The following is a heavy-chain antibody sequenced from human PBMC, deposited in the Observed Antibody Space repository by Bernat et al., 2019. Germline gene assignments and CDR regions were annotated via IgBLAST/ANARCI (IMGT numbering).Heavy chain of an antibody. J-gene: IGHJ5*02. CDR2: IYSGGST. Sequence: EVQLVESGGGLIQPGGSLRLSCAASGFTVSSNYMSWVRQAPGKGLEWVSVIYSGGSTYYADCVKGRFTSSRDNSKNTLYLQMNSLRAEDTAVYYCARARKQLPGGGFWFDPWGQGTLVTVSS. V-gene: IGHV3-53*01. CDR3: ARARKQLPGGGFWFDP. D-gene: IGHD3-16*01. CDR1: GFTVSSNY.